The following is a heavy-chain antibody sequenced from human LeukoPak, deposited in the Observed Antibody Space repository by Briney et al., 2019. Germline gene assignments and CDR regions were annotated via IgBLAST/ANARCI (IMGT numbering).Heavy chain of an antibody. J-gene: IGHJ4*02. CDR1: GVSFSGYY. CDR3: AGSLIAAADN. V-gene: IGHV4-34*01. CDR2: INHSGST. D-gene: IGHD6-13*01. Sequence: SETLSLTCAVYGVSFSGYYWSWIRQPPGKGLEWIGEINHSGSTNYNPSLKSRVTISVDTSKNQFSLKLSSVTAADTAVYYCAGSLIAAADNWGQGTLVTVSS.